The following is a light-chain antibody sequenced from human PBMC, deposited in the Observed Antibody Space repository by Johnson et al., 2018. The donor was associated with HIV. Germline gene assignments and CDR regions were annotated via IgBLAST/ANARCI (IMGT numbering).Light chain of an antibody. CDR3: ATWDRSLSAGGV. Sequence: QSVLTQPPSVSAAPGQKVTISCSGSSSNIWNNYVSWYQHLPGTAPKLLIYENTKRPSGVPDRFSGSKSGSSATLGITGLQTRDEADYYCATWDRSLSAGGVFGTGPKVTVL. J-gene: IGLJ1*01. CDR2: ENT. V-gene: IGLV1-51*02. CDR1: SSNIWNNY.